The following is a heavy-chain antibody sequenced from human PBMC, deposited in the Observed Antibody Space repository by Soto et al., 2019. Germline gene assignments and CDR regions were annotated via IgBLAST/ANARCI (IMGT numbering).Heavy chain of an antibody. Sequence: GGSLRLSCAASGFTFSGHWMNWVRQAPGKGLVWVSHINTDGSRMSYADSVKGRFTISRDNAKNTLYLEMNSLSAEDTAVYYCARIDEGWYDIWGQGTLVTVSS. V-gene: IGHV3-74*01. CDR1: GFTFSGHW. J-gene: IGHJ5*02. CDR2: INTDGSRM. CDR3: ARIDEGWYDI. D-gene: IGHD3-9*01.